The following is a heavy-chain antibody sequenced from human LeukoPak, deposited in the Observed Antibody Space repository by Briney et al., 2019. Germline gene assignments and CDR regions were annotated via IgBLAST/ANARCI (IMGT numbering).Heavy chain of an antibody. CDR2: ISWGSNVI. V-gene: IGHV3-48*02. Sequence: PGGSLRLSCTASGFTFSSCSMNWVRQAPGKGLEWLSYISWGSNVIYYADSVKGRFTTSRDDAKNSLFLQMNSLTDEDTAVYYCARDPGYSYALDYWGRGTLVTVSS. J-gene: IGHJ4*02. CDR3: ARDPGYSYALDY. CDR1: GFTFSSCS. D-gene: IGHD5-18*01.